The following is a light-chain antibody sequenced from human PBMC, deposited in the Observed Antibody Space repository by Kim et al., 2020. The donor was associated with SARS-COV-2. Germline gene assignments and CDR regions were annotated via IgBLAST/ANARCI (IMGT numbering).Light chain of an antibody. J-gene: IGLJ1*01. V-gene: IGLV2-14*03. CDR3: CSYTSSSSLVG. Sequence: QSALTQPASVSGSPGQSITISCTGTSSDVGGYNYVSWYQQHPGKAPKLMIYDVSNRPSGVSNRFSGSKSGNTASLTISGLQAEDEADYYCCSYTSSSSLVGFGTGTMVTVL. CDR1: SSDVGGYNY. CDR2: DVS.